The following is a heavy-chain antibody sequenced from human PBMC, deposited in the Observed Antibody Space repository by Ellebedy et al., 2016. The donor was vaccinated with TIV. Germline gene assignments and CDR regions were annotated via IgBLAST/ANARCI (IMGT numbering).Heavy chain of an antibody. CDR3: ARMSKGVASYGMDV. Sequence: SGPTLVKPTQTLTLTCTFSGFSLSTSGMCVSWIRQPPGKSLEWLARIDWDADKYYSTSLKTRLTISKDTSKNQVVLKMTNMDPVDTATYYRARMSKGVASYGMDVWGQGTTVTVSS. CDR2: IDWDADK. CDR1: GFSLSTSGMC. J-gene: IGHJ6*02. V-gene: IGHV2-70*11. D-gene: IGHD5-12*01.